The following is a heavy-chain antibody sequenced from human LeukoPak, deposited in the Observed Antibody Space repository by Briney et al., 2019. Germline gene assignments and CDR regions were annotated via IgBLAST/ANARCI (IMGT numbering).Heavy chain of an antibody. D-gene: IGHD6-13*01. CDR2: MNPNSGNT. CDR1: GYTFTSYD. V-gene: IGHV1-8*01. J-gene: IGHJ5*02. CDR3: ARLFGPAAANWFDP. Sequence: ASVKVSCKASGYTFTSYDINWVRQATGQGLEWMGWMNPNSGNTGYAQKFQGRVTMTRNTSISTAYMELSSLRSEDTAVYYCARLFGPAAANWFDPWGQGTLVTVSS.